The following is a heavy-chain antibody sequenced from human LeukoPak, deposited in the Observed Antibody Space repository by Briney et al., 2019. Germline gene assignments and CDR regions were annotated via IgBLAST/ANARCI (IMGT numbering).Heavy chain of an antibody. CDR3: ARGASRSFDI. CDR1: GYTFTTYD. Sequence: AAVKVSCKASGYTFTTYDISWVRQPPAQGLEWMGWMNPNSGNTGYAVKFQGRVTITRHTSLSTAYMELSSLRSEDTAVYYCARGASRSFDIWGQGTLVTVSS. V-gene: IGHV1-8*03. D-gene: IGHD6-6*01. CDR2: MNPNSGNT. J-gene: IGHJ4*02.